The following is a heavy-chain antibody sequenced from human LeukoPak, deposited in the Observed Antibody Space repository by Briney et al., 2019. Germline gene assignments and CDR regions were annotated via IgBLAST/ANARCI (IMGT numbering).Heavy chain of an antibody. CDR1: GGSISSYY. Sequence: SETLSLTCTVSGGSISSYYWSWIRQPAGKGLGWIGRIYTSGSTNYNPSLKSRVTMSVDTSKNQSSLKLSSVTAADTAVYYCARDIKQQLANWFDPWGQGTLVTVSS. V-gene: IGHV4-4*07. J-gene: IGHJ5*02. CDR3: ARDIKQQLANWFDP. D-gene: IGHD6-13*01. CDR2: IYTSGST.